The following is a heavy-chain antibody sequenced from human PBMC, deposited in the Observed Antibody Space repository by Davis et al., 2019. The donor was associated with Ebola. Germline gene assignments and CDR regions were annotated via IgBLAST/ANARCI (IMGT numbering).Heavy chain of an antibody. CDR2: ISYDGSNK. CDR3: ARGSSDSSGSLYYFDY. V-gene: IGHV3-30*19. D-gene: IGHD3-22*01. J-gene: IGHJ4*02. CDR1: GFTFSSYG. Sequence: GESLKISCAASGFTFSSYGMHWVRQAPGKGLEWVAVISYDGSNKYYADSVKGRFTISRDNSKNTLYLQMNSLRAEDTAVYYCARGSSDSSGSLYYFDYWGQGTLVTVSS.